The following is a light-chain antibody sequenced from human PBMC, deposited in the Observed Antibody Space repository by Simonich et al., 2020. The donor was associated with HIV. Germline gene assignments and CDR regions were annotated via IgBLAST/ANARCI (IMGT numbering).Light chain of an antibody. V-gene: IGKV1-5*03. CDR2: KAS. Sequence: DIQMTQSPSTLSASVGDRVTITCRASQSISSWLAWYQQKPGKAPKLLIYKASSLESGVPSRFSGIGSGTDFTLTISSLQPEDFATYYCQQYYGTPTFGQGTKLEIK. CDR3: QQYYGTPT. CDR1: QSISSW. J-gene: IGKJ2*01.